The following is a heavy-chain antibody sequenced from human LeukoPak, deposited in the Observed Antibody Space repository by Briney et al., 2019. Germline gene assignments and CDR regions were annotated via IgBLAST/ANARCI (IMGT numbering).Heavy chain of an antibody. CDR1: GFTFSNYD. D-gene: IGHD3-10*02. Sequence: GGSLRLSCAASGFTFSNYDMHWVRQAPGKGLEWVSAISSSSSYIYYADSVKGRFTISRDNSKNTLYLQMNSLRAEDTAVYYCATYVRGDFDYWGQGTLVTVSS. CDR2: ISSSSSYI. J-gene: IGHJ4*02. V-gene: IGHV3-21*04. CDR3: ATYVRGDFDY.